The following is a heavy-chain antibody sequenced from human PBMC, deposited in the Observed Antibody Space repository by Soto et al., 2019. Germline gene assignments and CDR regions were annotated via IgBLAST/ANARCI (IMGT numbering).Heavy chain of an antibody. CDR1: GGSISSYY. V-gene: IGHV4-59*01. J-gene: IGHJ4*02. CDR3: ARDFYSGSGTFALDY. D-gene: IGHD3-10*01. Sequence: LPETLSLTCTVSGGSISSYYWHWIRQPPGKGLEWIGYIHYSGTTMYNPSLRSRVTTSLDMSKNQFSLTLSSVTAADTAVYFCARDFYSGSGTFALDYWGQGILVTVSS. CDR2: IHYSGTT.